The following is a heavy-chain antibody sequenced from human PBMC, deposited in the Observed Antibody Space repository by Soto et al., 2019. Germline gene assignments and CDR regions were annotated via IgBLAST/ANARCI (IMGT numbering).Heavy chain of an antibody. Sequence: EVQLLESGGGLVQPGGSLRLSCAASGLTFSSYAMSWVRQAPGKGLEWVSAISGSGAVTYYADSVKGRFTISRDNSENTVYLQMDRLTSEDTAVYYCARDVIVDAPDYFHYWGRGTLVTVSS. J-gene: IGHJ4*02. CDR3: ARDVIVDAPDYFHY. D-gene: IGHD1-26*01. V-gene: IGHV3-23*01. CDR2: ISGSGAVT. CDR1: GLTFSSYA.